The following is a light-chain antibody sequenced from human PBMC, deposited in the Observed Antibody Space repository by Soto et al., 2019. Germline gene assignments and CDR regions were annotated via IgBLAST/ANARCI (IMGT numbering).Light chain of an antibody. J-gene: IGKJ3*01. Sequence: ETVMTQSPATLSVSPGERATLSCRASLSVGSNLAWYQQRPGQAPRLLFYGASTRATGIPVRFSGSGSGTEFTLTISSLQSEDFGFYYCQQYNKWPLFTFGPGTRVDMK. CDR1: LSVGSN. CDR3: QQYNKWPLFT. CDR2: GAS. V-gene: IGKV3-15*01.